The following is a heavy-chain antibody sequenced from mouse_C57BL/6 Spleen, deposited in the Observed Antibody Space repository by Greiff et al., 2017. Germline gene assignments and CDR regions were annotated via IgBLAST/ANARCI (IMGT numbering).Heavy chain of an antibody. CDR1: GYTFTSYW. J-gene: IGHJ3*01. CDR3: ARAPYDYDEAWFAY. V-gene: IGHV1-80*01. D-gene: IGHD2-4*01. CDR2: IYPGDGDT. Sequence: QVQLQQSGAELVKPGASVKMSCKASGYTFTSYWITWVKQRPGKGLEWIGQIYPGDGDTNYNGKFKGKATLTADKSSSTAYMQLSSLTSEDSAVYFCARAPYDYDEAWFAYWGQGTLVTVSA.